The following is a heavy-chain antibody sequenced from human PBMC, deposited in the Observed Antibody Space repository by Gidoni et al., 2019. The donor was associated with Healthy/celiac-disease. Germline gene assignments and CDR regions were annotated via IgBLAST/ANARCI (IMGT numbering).Heavy chain of an antibody. CDR1: AFTFSNFG. CDR2: ICPDGSNK. D-gene: IGHD4-17*01. V-gene: IGHV3-33*01. J-gene: IGHJ4*02. Sequence: QVRLVESGGGAFQPGRSLRLSCATFAFTFSNFGMPWVRQAPGKGLEWVAAICPDGSNKYYSDSVKGRFTISRDNSKNMLYLDMNSLRVEDTAVYFCAREGGDYVCDYWGQGTLVTVSS. CDR3: AREGGDYVCDY.